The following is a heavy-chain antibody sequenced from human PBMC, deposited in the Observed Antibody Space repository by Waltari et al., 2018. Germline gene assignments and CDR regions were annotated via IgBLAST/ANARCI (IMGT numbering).Heavy chain of an antibody. CDR1: GYTFTSYY. J-gene: IGHJ3*02. V-gene: IGHV1-46*01. Sequence: QVQLVQSGAEVKKPGASVKVSCKASGYTFTSYYMHRVRQAPGQGLEWMGIINPSGGSTSYAQKFQGRVTMTRDTSTSTVYMELSSLRSEDTAVYYCARDRRRGYSYGRDAFDIWGQGTMVTVSS. CDR3: ARDRRRGYSYGRDAFDI. CDR2: INPSGGST. D-gene: IGHD5-18*01.